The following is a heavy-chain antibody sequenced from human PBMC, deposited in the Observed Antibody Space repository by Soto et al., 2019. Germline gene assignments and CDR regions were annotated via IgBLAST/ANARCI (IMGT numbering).Heavy chain of an antibody. Sequence: GGSIRLSCAASEVTCSSHSRSWVRQTPGKGLEWVSAISGSGGSTYYADSVKGRFTISRDNSKNTLYLQMNSLRAEDTAVYYCAKDRAVAGAEYFQHWGQGTLVTVSS. J-gene: IGHJ1*01. D-gene: IGHD6-19*01. CDR3: AKDRAVAGAEYFQH. CDR1: EVTCSSHS. V-gene: IGHV3-23*01. CDR2: ISGSGGST.